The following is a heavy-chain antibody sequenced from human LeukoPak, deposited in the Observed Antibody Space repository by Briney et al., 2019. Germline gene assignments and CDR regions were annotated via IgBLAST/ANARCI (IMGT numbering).Heavy chain of an antibody. J-gene: IGHJ4*02. Sequence: GGSLRLSCAASGFTFSSYAMHWVRQAPGKGLEYVSAISSNGGSTYYANSVKGRFTISRDNSKNTLYLQMGSLRAEKMAVYYCARDEWQYCSGGSCYQGPFDYWGQGTLVTVSS. CDR2: ISSNGGST. CDR3: ARDEWQYCSGGSCYQGPFDY. D-gene: IGHD2-15*01. CDR1: GFTFSSYA. V-gene: IGHV3-64*01.